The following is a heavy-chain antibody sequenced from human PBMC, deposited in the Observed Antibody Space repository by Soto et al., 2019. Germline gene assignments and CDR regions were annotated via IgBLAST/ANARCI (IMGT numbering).Heavy chain of an antibody. CDR2: IIPILGIA. D-gene: IGHD6-13*01. CDR3: ARGTTGLYMAAAGIDY. V-gene: IGHV1-69*02. Sequence: SVKVSCKASGGTFGSYTISWVRQAPGQGLEWMGRIIPILGIANYAQKFQGRVTITADKSTSTAYMELSSLRSEDTAVYYCARGTTGLYMAAAGIDYWGQGTLVTVSS. CDR1: GGTFGSYT. J-gene: IGHJ4*02.